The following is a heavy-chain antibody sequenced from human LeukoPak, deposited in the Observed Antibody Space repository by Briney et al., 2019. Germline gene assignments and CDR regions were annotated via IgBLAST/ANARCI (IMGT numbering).Heavy chain of an antibody. CDR1: GFTFSNYV. V-gene: IGHV3-23*01. D-gene: IGHD2-21*02. Sequence: PGGSLRLSCAASGFTFSNYVVSWVRQAPGKGLEWVSAISGSGGNTYYADSVKGRFTISRDNSKNTLYLQMNSLRAEDAAVYYCARDRAYCGGDCYRAYFQHWGQGTLVTVSS. J-gene: IGHJ1*01. CDR2: ISGSGGNT. CDR3: ARDRAYCGGDCYRAYFQH.